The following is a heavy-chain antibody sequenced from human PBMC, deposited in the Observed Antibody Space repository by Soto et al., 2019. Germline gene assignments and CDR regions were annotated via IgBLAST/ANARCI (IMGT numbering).Heavy chain of an antibody. CDR2: IKQDGSEK. CDR1: GFTFSSYW. Sequence: GGSLRLSCAASGFTFSSYWMSWVRQAPGKGLEWVANIKQDGSEKYYVDSVKGRFTISRDNAKNSLYRQMNSLRAEDTAVYYCARGTRQQLVTQYYDYYGMDVWGQGTTVTVSS. V-gene: IGHV3-7*03. D-gene: IGHD6-13*01. J-gene: IGHJ6*02. CDR3: ARGTRQQLVTQYYDYYGMDV.